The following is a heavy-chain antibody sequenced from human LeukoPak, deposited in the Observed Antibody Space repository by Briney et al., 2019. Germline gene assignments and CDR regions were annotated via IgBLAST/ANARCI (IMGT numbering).Heavy chain of an antibody. CDR2: ISNNGGST. D-gene: IGHD3-10*01. V-gene: IGHV3-64*01. J-gene: IGHJ4*02. CDR1: GFTFSSYA. Sequence: GGSLRLSCAASGFTFSSYAMHWVRQAPGKGLEYVSAISNNGGSTYYANSVKGRFTISRDNSKNTLYLQMGSLRAEDMAVYYCARVGGHWGQGTLVTVSS. CDR3: ARVGGH.